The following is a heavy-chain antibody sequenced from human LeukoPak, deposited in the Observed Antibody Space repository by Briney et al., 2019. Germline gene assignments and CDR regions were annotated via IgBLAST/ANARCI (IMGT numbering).Heavy chain of an antibody. V-gene: IGHV3-23*01. CDR1: GFTFSTSG. CDR3: AKDGVYSSGWLLY. J-gene: IGHJ4*02. CDR2: ISGSGDSI. Sequence: AGGSLRLSCAASGFTFSTSGMSWVRQAPGKGLEWVSGISGSGDSIYYADSVKGRFTISRDNSKNTLSLQMNSLRAEDTAVYYCAKDGVYSSGWLLYWGQGTLVTVSS. D-gene: IGHD6-19*01.